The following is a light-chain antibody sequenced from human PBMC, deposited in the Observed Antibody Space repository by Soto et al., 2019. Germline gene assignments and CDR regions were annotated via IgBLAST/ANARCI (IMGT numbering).Light chain of an antibody. CDR1: QSVSNN. J-gene: IGKJ2*01. CDR3: QQYNNWPQT. CDR2: GAS. Sequence: EIVMTQSPATLSVSPGERATLSCRASQSVSNNLAWYQQKPGQAPRLLIYGASTRATGMPARFSGSVSGTEFTLTISILQSEDFAVYYCQQYNNWPQTFGQGTKLEIK. V-gene: IGKV3-15*01.